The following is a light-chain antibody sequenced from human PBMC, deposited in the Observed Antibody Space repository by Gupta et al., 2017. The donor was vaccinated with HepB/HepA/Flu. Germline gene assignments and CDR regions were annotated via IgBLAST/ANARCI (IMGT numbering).Light chain of an antibody. Sequence: DIQLTQSPSFLSASVGDRVTITCRASQAITSYLAWYQQKPGQAPKLLISAASTLESGAPSRFSGSGSGTEFTLTISSLQPEDFATYYCQQLNGYTFGGGTKVEIK. J-gene: IGKJ4*01. V-gene: IGKV1-9*01. CDR1: QAITSY. CDR3: QQLNGYT. CDR2: AAS.